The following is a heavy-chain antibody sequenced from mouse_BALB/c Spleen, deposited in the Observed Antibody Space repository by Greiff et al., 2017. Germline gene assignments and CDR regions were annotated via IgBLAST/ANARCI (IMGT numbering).Heavy chain of an antibody. CDR1: GYTFTDYN. Sequence: EVQLQQSGPELVKPGASVKISCKASGYTFTDYNMHWVKQSHGKSLEWIGYIYPYNGGTGYNQKFKSKATLTVDNSSSTAYMELRSLTSEDSAVYYCASPYGYDWFAYWGQGTLVTVSA. J-gene: IGHJ3*01. CDR2: IYPYNGGT. V-gene: IGHV1S29*02. D-gene: IGHD2-2*01. CDR3: ASPYGYDWFAY.